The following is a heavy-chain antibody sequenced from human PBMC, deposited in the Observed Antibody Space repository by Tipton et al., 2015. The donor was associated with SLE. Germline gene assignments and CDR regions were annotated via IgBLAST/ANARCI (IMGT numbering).Heavy chain of an antibody. J-gene: IGHJ1*01. CDR1: GFTFSTYA. CDR3: AKKGVDYDSSGLADYFQH. CDR2: ISAGGGTTT. V-gene: IGHV3-23*01. Sequence: LRLSCAASGFTFSTYAMTWVRQAPGKGLEWVSVISAGGGTTTYYADSVKGRFTISRDNSKNTIYLQMYSLRAEDTAVYYCAKKGVDYDSSGLADYFQHWGQGTLVTVSS. D-gene: IGHD3-22*01.